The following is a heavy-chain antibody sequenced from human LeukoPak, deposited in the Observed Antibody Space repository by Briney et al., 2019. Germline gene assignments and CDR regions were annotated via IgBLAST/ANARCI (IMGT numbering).Heavy chain of an antibody. D-gene: IGHD4-17*01. V-gene: IGHV3-23*01. CDR3: AKKDYGDYEGY. J-gene: IGHJ4*02. CDR2: ISGSGGST. Sequence: GGSLRLSCAASGFTFSSYAMSWVRQAPGKGLEWVSAISGSGGSTYYADSVKGRFTTSRDNSKNTLYLQMNSLRAEDTAVYYCAKKDYGDYEGYWGQGTLVTVSS. CDR1: GFTFSSYA.